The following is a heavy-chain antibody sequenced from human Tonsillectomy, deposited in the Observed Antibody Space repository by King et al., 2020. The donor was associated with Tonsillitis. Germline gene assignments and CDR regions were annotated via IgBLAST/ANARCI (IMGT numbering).Heavy chain of an antibody. J-gene: IGHJ4*02. Sequence: VQLVESGGGVVQPGRSLRLSCAASGFTFSTYGIHWVRQAPGKGLEWVALISYDGSNKYYADPVRGRFTISRDTSKNTVYLQMNSLRAEDTAVYYCARAYYYDISRTPDYWGQGTLITVSS. CDR3: ARAYYYDISRTPDY. V-gene: IGHV3-33*05. D-gene: IGHD3-22*01. CDR2: ISYDGSNK. CDR1: GFTFSTYG.